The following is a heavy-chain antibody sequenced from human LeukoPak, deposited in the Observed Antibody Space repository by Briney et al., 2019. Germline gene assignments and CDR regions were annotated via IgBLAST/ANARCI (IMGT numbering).Heavy chain of an antibody. CDR3: ARVPLLWFGEWPFDI. V-gene: IGHV1-18*01. J-gene: IGHJ3*02. Sequence: ASVKVSCKASGYTFTSYGISWVRQAPGQGLEWMGWISAYNGNTNYAQKFQGRVTITRDTSASTAYMELSSLRSEDTAVYYCARVPLLWFGEWPFDIWGQGTMVTVSS. D-gene: IGHD3-10*01. CDR2: ISAYNGNT. CDR1: GYTFTSYG.